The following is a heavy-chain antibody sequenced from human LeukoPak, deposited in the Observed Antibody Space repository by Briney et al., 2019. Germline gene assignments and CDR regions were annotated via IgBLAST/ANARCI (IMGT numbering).Heavy chain of an antibody. J-gene: IGHJ4*02. Sequence: GGSLRLSFAASGFAFSGHGMNWVRQAPGKGLEWVSHISSSSSNIYSADFVKGRFSISRDNAKNSVYLQMNSLRAEDTAVYYCAREADGSDYWGQGTLVTVSS. V-gene: IGHV3-48*01. CDR3: AREADGSDY. CDR2: ISSSSSNI. CDR1: GFAFSGHG. D-gene: IGHD3-10*01.